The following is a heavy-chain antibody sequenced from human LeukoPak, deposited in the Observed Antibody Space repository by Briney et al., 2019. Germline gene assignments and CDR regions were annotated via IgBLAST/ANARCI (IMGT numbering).Heavy chain of an antibody. D-gene: IGHD1-7*01. Sequence: GESLKISCTGSGYSLTDFWIGWVRQMPGEGLEWMGMIYPSDTDTKYSPSFQGQVTISADKSTSTAYLHWNTLKASDSAIYYCARLPVSGTHFDTWGRGTLVTVSS. J-gene: IGHJ4*02. CDR3: ARLPVSGTHFDT. CDR1: GYSLTDFW. V-gene: IGHV5-51*01. CDR2: IYPSDTDT.